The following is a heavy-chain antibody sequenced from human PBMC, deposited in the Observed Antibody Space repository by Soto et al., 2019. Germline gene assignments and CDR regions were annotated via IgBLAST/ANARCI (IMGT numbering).Heavy chain of an antibody. V-gene: IGHV2-5*02. CDR1: GFSLSTSGVG. Sequence: QITLKESGPTLVKPSQTLTLTCTFSGFSLSTSGVGVGWIRQPPGKDLEWLALIYWDDDKRYSPSLKSRLTNTKDTSKNQVVLTLTNVDPVDTATNYCAHMRVTMIVGAGHFHHWGQGSLVTVSS. J-gene: IGHJ1*01. CDR3: AHMRVTMIVGAGHFHH. D-gene: IGHD3-22*01. CDR2: IYWDDDK.